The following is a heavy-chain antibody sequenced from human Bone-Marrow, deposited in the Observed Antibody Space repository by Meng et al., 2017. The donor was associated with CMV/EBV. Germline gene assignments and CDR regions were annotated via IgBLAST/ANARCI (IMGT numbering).Heavy chain of an antibody. V-gene: IGHV3-21*01. D-gene: IGHD3-9*01. CDR2: ITSNSGYI. CDR1: GLIFSNYN. J-gene: IGHJ4*02. Sequence: GESLKISCAVSGLIFSNYNMHWVRQAPGKGLEWVSSITSNSGYIYYADSVKGRFTISRDNAKNTPYLQLNSLRAEDTAVYYCARGNSHEIRDFDWLLAAPYFDYWGQGNLVPVYS. CDR3: ARGNSHEIRDFDWLLAAPYFDY.